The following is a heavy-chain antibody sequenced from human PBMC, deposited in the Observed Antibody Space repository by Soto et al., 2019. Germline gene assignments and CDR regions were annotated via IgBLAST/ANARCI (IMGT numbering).Heavy chain of an antibody. D-gene: IGHD5-12*01. CDR2: IIPIFGTA. V-gene: IGHV1-69*13. Sequence: SVKVYCKASGGTFSSYAISWVRQAPGQGLEWMGGIIPIFGTANYAQKFQGRVTITADESTSTAYMELSSLRSEDTAVYYCARGTEEVASAYWARGTSAPVSS. CDR3: ARGTEEVASAY. J-gene: IGHJ4*02. CDR1: GGTFSSYA.